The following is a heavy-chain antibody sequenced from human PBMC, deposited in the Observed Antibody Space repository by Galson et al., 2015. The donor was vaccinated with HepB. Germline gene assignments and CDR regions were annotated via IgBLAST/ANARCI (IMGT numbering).Heavy chain of an antibody. CDR2: VLSSGSA. J-gene: IGHJ4*02. Sequence: ETLSLTCTVSGDSIGRSSSYWGWIRQPPGKGLAWIGSVLSSGSAYYKSSLRSRISVSLDTSKNQFSLSLRSVTAADTAVYYCARLRFERWLQGRGLVDSWGQGTLVTVSS. CDR3: ARLRFERWLQGRGLVDS. CDR1: GDSIGRSSSY. D-gene: IGHD5-24*01. V-gene: IGHV4-39*07.